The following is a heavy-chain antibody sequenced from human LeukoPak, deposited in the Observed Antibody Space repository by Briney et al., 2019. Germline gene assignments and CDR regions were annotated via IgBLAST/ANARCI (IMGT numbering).Heavy chain of an antibody. CDR2: INPSGGST. Sequence: GASVKVSCKASGYTFTSYYMHWVRQAPGQGLEWMGIINPSGGSTSYAQKFQGRVTMTRDMSTSTVYMELSSLRSEDTAVYYCARDPFRIAVAGLDNDDYWGQGTLVTVSS. CDR3: ARDPFRIAVAGLDNDDY. D-gene: IGHD6-19*01. J-gene: IGHJ4*02. CDR1: GYTFTSYY. V-gene: IGHV1-46*01.